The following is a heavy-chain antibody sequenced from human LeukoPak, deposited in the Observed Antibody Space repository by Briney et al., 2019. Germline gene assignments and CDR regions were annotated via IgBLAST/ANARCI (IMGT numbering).Heavy chain of an antibody. V-gene: IGHV4-4*02. CDR2: INRSGSS. D-gene: IGHD6-13*01. J-gene: IGHJ4*02. CDR3: ARRPLAAAYDY. Sequence: PSETLPLTCAVSGDSISSSHWWSWIRQPPGKGLEWIGEINRSGSSHYTPSLQSRVTIFLEASRNQFSLQLSSVTAADTAVYYCARRPLAAAYDYWGQGTLVTVSS. CDR1: GDSISSSHW.